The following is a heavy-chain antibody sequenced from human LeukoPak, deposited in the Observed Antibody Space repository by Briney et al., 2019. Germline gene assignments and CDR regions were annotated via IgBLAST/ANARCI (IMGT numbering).Heavy chain of an antibody. Sequence: PSETLSLTCAVYGGSFSGYYWSWIRQPPGKGLEWIGEINHSGSTNYNPSLKSRVTISVDTSKNQFSLKLSSVTAADTAVYYCAREPLRSWFDPWGQGTLVTVSS. CDR3: AREPLRSWFDP. CDR2: INHSGST. D-gene: IGHD1-14*01. V-gene: IGHV4-34*01. CDR1: GGSFSGYY. J-gene: IGHJ5*02.